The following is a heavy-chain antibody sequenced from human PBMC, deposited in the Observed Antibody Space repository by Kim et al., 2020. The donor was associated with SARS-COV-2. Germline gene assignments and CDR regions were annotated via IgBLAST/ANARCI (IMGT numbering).Heavy chain of an antibody. CDR2: IFYSGST. V-gene: IGHV4-59*01. CDR3: ARSEGRASWHQFDY. CDR1: SDSISSYY. J-gene: IGHJ4*02. Sequence: SETLSLTCTVSSDSISSYYWSWIRQLPGKGLEWIGYIFYSGSTNYNPSLKRRVTISWDTSRNQFSLDLTSVIDADTAVYYCARSEGRASWHQFDYWGQG.